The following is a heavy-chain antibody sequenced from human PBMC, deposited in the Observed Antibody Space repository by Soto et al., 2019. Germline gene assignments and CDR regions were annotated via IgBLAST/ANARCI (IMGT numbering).Heavy chain of an antibody. D-gene: IGHD3-3*01. J-gene: IGHJ6*03. CDR3: ARDGITIYGPHYYYYYYMDV. V-gene: IGHV3-64*01. CDR1: GFTFSSYA. CDR2: ISSNGGST. Sequence: EVQLVESGGGLVQPGGSLRLSCAASGFTFSSYAMHWVRQAPGKGLEYVSAISSNGGSTYYANSVNGRFTISRDNSRNTLYLEMGILSAEDMAVYYCARDGITIYGPHYYYYYYMDVWGKGTAVTVSS.